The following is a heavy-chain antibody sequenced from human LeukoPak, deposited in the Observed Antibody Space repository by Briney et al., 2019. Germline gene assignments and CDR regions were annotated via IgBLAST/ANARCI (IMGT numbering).Heavy chain of an antibody. Sequence: GGSLRLSCAASGFTFSDYAMAWVRQAPGKGLEWVSSISGGGGATSYADFVKGRFTISRDNHVNTLYLQMDILRVEDTAVYYCARDRVVTPYNWFDPWGQGTLVTVSS. CDR3: ARDRVVTPYNWFDP. CDR2: ISGGGGAT. J-gene: IGHJ5*02. D-gene: IGHD4-23*01. V-gene: IGHV3-23*01. CDR1: GFTFSDYA.